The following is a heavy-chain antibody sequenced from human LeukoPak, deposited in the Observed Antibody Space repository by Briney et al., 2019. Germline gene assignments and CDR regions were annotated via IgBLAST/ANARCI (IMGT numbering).Heavy chain of an antibody. D-gene: IGHD1-26*01. Sequence: GGSLRLSCAASGFTFSSYWMHWVRQAPGKGLVWVSRINSDGSSTSYADSVKGRFTISRDNAKNTLYLQMNSPRAEDTAVYYCAREVKGALHALDIWGQGTMVTVSS. V-gene: IGHV3-74*01. CDR1: GFTFSSYW. CDR3: AREVKGALHALDI. J-gene: IGHJ3*02. CDR2: INSDGSST.